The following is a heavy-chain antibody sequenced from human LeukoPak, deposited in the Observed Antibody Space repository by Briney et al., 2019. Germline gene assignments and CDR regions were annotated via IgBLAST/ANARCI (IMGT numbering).Heavy chain of an antibody. D-gene: IGHD1-26*01. CDR2: TDWDGDK. V-gene: IGHV2-70*04. CDR1: GFSLSTSGMR. Sequence: SGPTLVNPTQTLTLTCTFSGFSLSTSGMRVNWIRQPPGKALEWLARTDWDGDKFYSTSLKTRLTISKDTSKNQVVLTMTNMDPVDTATYYCARISPENYSGSYPFDYWGQGTLVTVSS. CDR3: ARISPENYSGSYPFDY. J-gene: IGHJ4*02.